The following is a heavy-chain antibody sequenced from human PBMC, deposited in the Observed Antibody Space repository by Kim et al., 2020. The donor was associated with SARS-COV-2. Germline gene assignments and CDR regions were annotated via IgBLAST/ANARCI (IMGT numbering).Heavy chain of an antibody. J-gene: IGHJ4*02. Sequence: SETLSLTCAVYDGSFSGYYWSWIRQPPGKGLEWIGEINHSGSTNYNPSLKSRVTISVDMSKNQFSLKLSSVTAADTAVYYCARGSRFIAVAGTRGLRYWGQGTLVTVSS. CDR3: ARGSRFIAVAGTRGLRY. D-gene: IGHD6-19*01. CDR2: INHSGST. V-gene: IGHV4-34*01. CDR1: DGSFSGYY.